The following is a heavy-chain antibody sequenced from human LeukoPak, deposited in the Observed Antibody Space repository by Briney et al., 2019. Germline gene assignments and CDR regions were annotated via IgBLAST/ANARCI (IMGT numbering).Heavy chain of an antibody. Sequence: RPSETLSLTCTVSGGSISSYYWSWIRQPPGKGLEWIGYIYYSGSTNYNPSLKSRVTISVDTSKNQFSLKLSSVTAADTAVYYCARGVVVSQENWFDPWGQGTLVTVSS. V-gene: IGHV4-59*01. CDR3: ARGVVVSQENWFDP. CDR2: IYYSGST. D-gene: IGHD2-15*01. CDR1: GGSISSYY. J-gene: IGHJ5*02.